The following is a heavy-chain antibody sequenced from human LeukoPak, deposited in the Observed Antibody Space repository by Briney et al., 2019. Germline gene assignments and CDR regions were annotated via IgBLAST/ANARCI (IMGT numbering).Heavy chain of an antibody. J-gene: IGHJ4*02. V-gene: IGHV4-39*01. Sequence: SETLSLTCTVSGGSISSSSYYWGWIRQPPGKGLEWIGSIYYSGSTYYNPSLKSRVTISVDTSKNQFSLKLSSVTAADTAVYYCARGGPSLYSSSWASRYFDYWGQGTLVTVSS. CDR3: ARGGPSLYSSSWASRYFDY. D-gene: IGHD6-13*01. CDR2: IYYSGST. CDR1: GGSISSSSYY.